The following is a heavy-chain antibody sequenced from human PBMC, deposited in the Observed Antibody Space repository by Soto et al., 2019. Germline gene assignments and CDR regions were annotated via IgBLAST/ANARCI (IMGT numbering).Heavy chain of an antibody. CDR2: ISGSGGST. CDR3: AKDRAYYDILTGYYSIYYYYGMDV. Sequence: GGSLRLSCAASAFTFSCYEMNWVRQARGKGLEWVSAISGSGGSTYYADSVKGRFTISRDNSKNTLYLQMNSLRAEDTAVYYCAKDRAYYDILTGYYSIYYYYGMDVWGQGTTVTVSS. D-gene: IGHD3-9*01. CDR1: AFTFSCYE. V-gene: IGHV3-23*01. J-gene: IGHJ6*02.